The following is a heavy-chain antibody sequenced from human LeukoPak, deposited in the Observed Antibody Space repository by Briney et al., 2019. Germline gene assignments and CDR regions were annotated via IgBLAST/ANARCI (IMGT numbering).Heavy chain of an antibody. CDR3: ARDLNYYDSSGYGH. V-gene: IGHV3-53*01. Sequence: PGGSLRLSCAASGFTFSTNYMSWARQAPGKGLEWVSVIYSGGSPYYADSVKGRFTISRDNSKNTLYLQMNSLRAEDTAVYYCARDLNYYDSSGYGHWGQGTLATVSS. CDR2: IYSGGSP. CDR1: GFTFSTNY. D-gene: IGHD3-22*01. J-gene: IGHJ4*02.